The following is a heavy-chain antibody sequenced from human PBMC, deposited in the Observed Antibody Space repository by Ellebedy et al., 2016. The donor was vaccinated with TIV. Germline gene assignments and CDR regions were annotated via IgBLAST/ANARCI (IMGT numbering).Heavy chain of an antibody. CDR2: ISAYTGNT. CDR1: GYTFTSYG. V-gene: IGHV1-18*01. D-gene: IGHD5-12*01. CDR3: ATQLLRGYSGYGDGMDV. J-gene: IGHJ6*02. Sequence: ASVKVSCRASGYTFTSYGISWVRQAPGQGLEWMGWISAYTGNTEYAHKLQGRVTMTRDTSTSTAYMELRSLRSDDTAVYYCATQLLRGYSGYGDGMDVWGQGTTVTVSS.